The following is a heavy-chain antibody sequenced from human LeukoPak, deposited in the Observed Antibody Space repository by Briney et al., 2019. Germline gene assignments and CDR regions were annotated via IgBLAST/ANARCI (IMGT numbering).Heavy chain of an antibody. CDR2: IKQDGSEK. V-gene: IGHV3-7*01. CDR3: ARPSYGSGSPYDY. J-gene: IGHJ4*02. D-gene: IGHD3-10*01. Sequence: PGGSLRLSXAASGFTFSSYWMSWVRQAPGKGLEWVANIKQDGSEKYYVDSVKGRFTISRDNAKNSLYLQMNSLRAEDTAVYYCARPSYGSGSPYDYWGQGTLVTVSS. CDR1: GFTFSSYW.